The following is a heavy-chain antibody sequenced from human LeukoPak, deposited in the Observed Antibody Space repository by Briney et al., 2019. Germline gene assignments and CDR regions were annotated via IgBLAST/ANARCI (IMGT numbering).Heavy chain of an antibody. CDR1: GFTFSDHY. J-gene: IGHJ6*03. Sequence: GGSLRLSCAASGFTFSDHYMDWVRQAPGKGLEWVGRTRNKANSYTTEYAASVKGRFTISRDDSKNSLYLQMNSLKTEDTAVYYCARGPPFRAHYYYYMDVWGKGTTVTVSS. V-gene: IGHV3-72*01. CDR3: ARGPPFRAHYYYYMDV. CDR2: TRNKANSYTT.